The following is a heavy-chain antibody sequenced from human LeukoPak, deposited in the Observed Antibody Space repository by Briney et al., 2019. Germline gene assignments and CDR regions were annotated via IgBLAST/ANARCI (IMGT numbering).Heavy chain of an antibody. Sequence: PGGSLRLSCAASGFTFSDHYMDWVRQAPGKGLEWVGRTRNKANSYTTEYAASVKGRFTISRDDSKNSLYLQMNSLKTEDTAVYHCARERYYDSSGYYPYYFDYWGQGTLVTVSS. CDR2: TRNKANSYTT. D-gene: IGHD3-22*01. CDR1: GFTFSDHY. V-gene: IGHV3-72*01. J-gene: IGHJ4*02. CDR3: ARERYYDSSGYYPYYFDY.